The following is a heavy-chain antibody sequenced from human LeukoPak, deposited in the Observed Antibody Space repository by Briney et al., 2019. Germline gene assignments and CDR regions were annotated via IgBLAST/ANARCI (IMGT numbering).Heavy chain of an antibody. CDR3: ARENSGSYREFDY. CDR1: GGSISSYY. J-gene: IGHJ4*02. Sequence: SETLSFTCTVSGGSISSYYWSWIRQPAWKGLEWIGRIYTSGSTNYNASLKSRVSMSVDTSKNQFSLKLSSVTAADTAVFCCARENSGSYREFDYWGQGTLVTVSS. CDR2: IYTSGST. D-gene: IGHD1-26*01. V-gene: IGHV4-4*07.